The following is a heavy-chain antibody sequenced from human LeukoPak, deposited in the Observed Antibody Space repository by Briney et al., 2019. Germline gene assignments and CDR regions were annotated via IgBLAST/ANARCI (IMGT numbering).Heavy chain of an antibody. D-gene: IGHD5-18*01. Sequence: GGSLGLSCAASGFTFGSYSMNWVRQAPGKGLEWVSYISSSSSTIYYADSVKGRFTISRDNAKNSLYLQMNSLRAEDTAVYYCARLAAMVTDYWGQGTLVTVSS. CDR3: ARLAAMVTDY. CDR2: ISSSSSTI. V-gene: IGHV3-48*04. CDR1: GFTFGSYS. J-gene: IGHJ4*02.